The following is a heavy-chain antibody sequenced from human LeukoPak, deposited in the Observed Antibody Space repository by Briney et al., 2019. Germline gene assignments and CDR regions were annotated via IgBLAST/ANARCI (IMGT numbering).Heavy chain of an antibody. Sequence: SETLSLTCTVSGGSISISSYYWGWIRQPPGKGLEWIGSIYYSGSTYYNPSLKSRVTISVDTSKNQFSLKLSSVTAADTAVYYCAKSHYGHFDYWGQGTLVTVSS. J-gene: IGHJ4*02. D-gene: IGHD3-10*01. CDR2: IYYSGST. CDR3: AKSHYGHFDY. CDR1: GGSISISSYY. V-gene: IGHV4-39*01.